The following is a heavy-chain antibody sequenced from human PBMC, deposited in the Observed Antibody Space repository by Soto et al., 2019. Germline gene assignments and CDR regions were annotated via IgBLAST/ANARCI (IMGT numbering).Heavy chain of an antibody. CDR1: GGSISSGGYY. CDR2: IYYSGST. J-gene: IGHJ4*02. D-gene: IGHD3-9*01. Sequence: PSETLSLTCTVSGGSISSGGYYWSWIRQHPGKGLEWIGYIYYSGSTYYNPSLKSRVTISVDTSKNQFSLKLSSVTAADTAVYYCARGTLHYDILTGYLDYWRQRTLVTVSS. V-gene: IGHV4-31*03. CDR3: ARGTLHYDILTGYLDY.